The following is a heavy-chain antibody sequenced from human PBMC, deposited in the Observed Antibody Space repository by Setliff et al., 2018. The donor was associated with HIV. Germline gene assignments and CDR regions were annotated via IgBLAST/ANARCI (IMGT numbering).Heavy chain of an antibody. CDR1: GDSFSDYY. CDR2: GDQRGSA. D-gene: IGHD3-16*01. J-gene: IGHJ4*02. Sequence: SETLSLTCAVYGDSFSDYYWSWIRQPPGKGLEWIGEGDQRGSANYNPSLTGRGTISVDTLKRHFSLKLTSVTAADAAVYYCARGRQGPSYYDSTGLSRGRDFDFWGQGTLVTVSS. V-gene: IGHV4-34*01. CDR3: ARGRQGPSYYDSTGLSRGRDFDF.